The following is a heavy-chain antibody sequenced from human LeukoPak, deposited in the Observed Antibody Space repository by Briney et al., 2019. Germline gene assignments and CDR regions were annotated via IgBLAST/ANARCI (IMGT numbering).Heavy chain of an antibody. D-gene: IGHD2-2*01. CDR1: GYTFTSYD. Sequence: ASVKVSCKASGYTFTSYDINWVRQATGHGLEWMGWMNPNSGNTGYAQKFQGRVTMTRNTSISTAYMELSSLRSEDTAVYYCARRKGYCSSTSCYMTVWFDPWGQGTLVTVSS. J-gene: IGHJ5*02. CDR2: MNPNSGNT. CDR3: ARRKGYCSSTSCYMTVWFDP. V-gene: IGHV1-8*01.